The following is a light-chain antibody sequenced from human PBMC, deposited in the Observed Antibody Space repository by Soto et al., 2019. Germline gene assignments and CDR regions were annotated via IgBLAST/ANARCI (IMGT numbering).Light chain of an antibody. CDR1: QSVSSN. J-gene: IGKJ1*01. Sequence: EIVMTQSPATLSVSPGERATLSCRASQSVSSNLAWYQQKPGQAPRLLIYGASTRATGIPARFSGSRSGTEFTPTISSLQSEDFAVYYCQQYNNWWTFGQGTKVEIK. V-gene: IGKV3-15*01. CDR2: GAS. CDR3: QQYNNWWT.